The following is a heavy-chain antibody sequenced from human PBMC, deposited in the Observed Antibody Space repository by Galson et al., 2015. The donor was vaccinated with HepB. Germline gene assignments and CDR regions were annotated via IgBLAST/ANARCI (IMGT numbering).Heavy chain of an antibody. CDR1: GGTFSSYA. J-gene: IGHJ3*02. CDR2: IIPIFGTA. CDR3: ARGTSGSYHTGYAFDI. Sequence: SVKVSCKASGGTFSSYAISWVRQAPGQGLEWMGGIIPIFGTANYAQKFQGRVTITADESTSTAYMELSSLRSEDTAVYYCARGTSGSYHTGYAFDIWGQGTMVTVSS. D-gene: IGHD1-26*01. V-gene: IGHV1-69*13.